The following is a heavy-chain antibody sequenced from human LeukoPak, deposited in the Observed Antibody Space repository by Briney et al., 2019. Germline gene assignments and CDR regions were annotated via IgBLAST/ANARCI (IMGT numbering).Heavy chain of an antibody. V-gene: IGHV4-30-4*01. CDR3: ARAMTYYDFWSGPPPLYNWFDP. CDR1: GGSISSGDHY. CDR2: IYYSGST. J-gene: IGHJ5*02. D-gene: IGHD3-3*01. Sequence: SQTLSLTCAVSGGSISSGDHYWSWIRQPPGKGLEWIGYIYYSGSTYYNPSLKSRVTISVDTSKNQFSLKLSSVTAADTAVYYCARAMTYYDFWSGPPPLYNWFDPWGQGTLVTVSS.